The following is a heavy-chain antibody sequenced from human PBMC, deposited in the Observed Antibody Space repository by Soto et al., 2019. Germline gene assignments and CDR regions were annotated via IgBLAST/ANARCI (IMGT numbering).Heavy chain of an antibody. D-gene: IGHD5-12*01. CDR1: GGNISSYG. V-gene: IGHV4-59*08. CDR2: IYYSGST. Sequence: SETLSLTSTVSGGNISSYGWSWIRQPPGKGLEWIGYIYYSGSTNYNPSLKSRVTISVDTSKNQFSLKLSSVTAADTAVYYCARQDIVATIGVFDYWGQGTLVTVSS. CDR3: ARQDIVATIGVFDY. J-gene: IGHJ4*02.